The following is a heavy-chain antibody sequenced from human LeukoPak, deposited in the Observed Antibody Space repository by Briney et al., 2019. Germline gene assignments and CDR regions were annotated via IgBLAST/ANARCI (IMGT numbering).Heavy chain of an antibody. CDR3: ATSPRQTTLIPGGVYY. Sequence: ASVKVSCKASGYTFSGYYIHWVRQAPGQGLEWMGWINPNSGGTKSAQKFQGRVTMTRDTSISTAYMELSRLRSDDTAVYYCATSPRQTTLIPGGVYYWGQGTLVTVSS. CDR2: INPNSGGT. CDR1: GYTFSGYY. D-gene: IGHD4-11*01. V-gene: IGHV1-2*02. J-gene: IGHJ4*02.